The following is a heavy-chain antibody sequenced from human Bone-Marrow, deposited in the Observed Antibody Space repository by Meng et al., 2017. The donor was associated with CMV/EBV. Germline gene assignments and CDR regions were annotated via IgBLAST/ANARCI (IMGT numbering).Heavy chain of an antibody. D-gene: IGHD2-2*02. CDR2: ISSSSSYK. Sequence: GESLKISCAASGFTFSSYSMNWVRQAPGKGLEWVSSISSSSSYKYYADSVKGRFTISRDNAKNSLYLQMNSLRAEDTAVYDSERDYCSSTSCYSYNYGMDVWGQGTTVTVSS. J-gene: IGHJ6*02. V-gene: IGHV3-21*01. CDR1: GFTFSSYS. CDR3: ERDYCSSTSCYSYNYGMDV.